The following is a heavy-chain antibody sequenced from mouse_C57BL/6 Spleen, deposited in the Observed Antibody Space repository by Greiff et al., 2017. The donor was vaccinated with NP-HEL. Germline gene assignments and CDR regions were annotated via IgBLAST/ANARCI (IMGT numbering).Heavy chain of an antibody. D-gene: IGHD1-1*01. Sequence: VQLQQSGAELVRPGASVKLSCTASGFNIKDDYMHWVKQRPEQGLEWIGWIDPENGDTEYASKFQGKATITADTSSNTAYLQLSSLTSEDTAVYYCTLNYYGSSYPFAYWGQGTLVTVSA. J-gene: IGHJ3*01. CDR3: TLNYYGSSYPFAY. V-gene: IGHV14-4*01. CDR1: GFNIKDDY. CDR2: IDPENGDT.